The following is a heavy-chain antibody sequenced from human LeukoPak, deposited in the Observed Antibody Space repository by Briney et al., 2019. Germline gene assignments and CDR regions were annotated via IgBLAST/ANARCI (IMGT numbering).Heavy chain of an antibody. Sequence: PSETLSLTCDVSGFSISSGYYWGWIRQPPGKGLEWIGYIYYSGSTNYNPSLKSRVTISVDTSKNQFSLKLSSVTAADTAVYYCARGVAPGLRYSSSWHYYYYYMDVWGKGTTVTISS. V-gene: IGHV4-61*01. CDR3: ARGVAPGLRYSSSWHYYYYYMDV. CDR1: GFSISSGYY. CDR2: IYYSGST. J-gene: IGHJ6*03. D-gene: IGHD6-13*01.